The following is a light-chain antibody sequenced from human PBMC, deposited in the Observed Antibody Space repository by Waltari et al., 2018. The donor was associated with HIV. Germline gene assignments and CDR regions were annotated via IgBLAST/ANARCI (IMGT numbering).Light chain of an antibody. V-gene: IGLV3-21*04. Sequence: SYVLTQPPSVSVAPGETATITCGGNNIGSETVHWYQQKPGQAPVLVIFYVKGRPSVICERFSGSNSGSTATLTIRGVEAGDEADFYCQVWITTTDHHVVVGGGTKLTVL. CDR1: NIGSET. J-gene: IGLJ2*01. CDR2: YVK. CDR3: QVWITTTDHHVV.